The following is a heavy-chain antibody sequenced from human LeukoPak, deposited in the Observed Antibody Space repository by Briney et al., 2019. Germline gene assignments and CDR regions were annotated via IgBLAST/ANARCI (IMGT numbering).Heavy chain of an antibody. D-gene: IGHD3-3*01. CDR2: ISAYNDNT. CDR3: ARTPILITIQDLDY. J-gene: IGHJ4*02. V-gene: IGHV1-18*01. Sequence: ASVKVSCKASGYTFTSYGISWVRQAPGQGLEWMGWISAYNDNTNYAQKLQGRVTMTTDTSTSTAYMELRSLRSDDTAVYYCARTPILITIQDLDYWGQGTLVTVSS. CDR1: GYTFTSYG.